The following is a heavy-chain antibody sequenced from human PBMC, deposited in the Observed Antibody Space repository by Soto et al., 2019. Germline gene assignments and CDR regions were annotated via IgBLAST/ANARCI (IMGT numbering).Heavy chain of an antibody. J-gene: IGHJ3*02. CDR1: GFTLSSHW. Sequence: GGSLRLSCAASGFTLSSHWMSWVRQAPGKGLEWVANIKEDGSEKYYVDSVKGRFTISRDNAKNSLYLQMNSVRAEDTAVYYCARESISIGRSDASDIWGQGTMVTVSS. V-gene: IGHV3-7*04. D-gene: IGHD2-21*01. CDR2: IKEDGSEK. CDR3: ARESISIGRSDASDI.